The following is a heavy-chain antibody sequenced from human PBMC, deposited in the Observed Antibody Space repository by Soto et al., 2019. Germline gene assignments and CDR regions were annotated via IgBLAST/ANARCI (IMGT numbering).Heavy chain of an antibody. J-gene: IGHJ5*01. CDR2: ISYSGST. CDR3: ATLGTPATGLYWFAS. Sequence: QVQLQESGPGLVKPSQTLSLTCTVSGGSISSGNYYWSWIRQPPGKGLEWIGFISYSGSTYYSTSLKTRVTMAVDTCKSQFSLNRSFVTAADTAEYYWATLGTPATGLYWFASWGQGSLVTVPP. CDR1: GGSISSGNYY. D-gene: IGHD2-15*01. V-gene: IGHV4-30-4*01.